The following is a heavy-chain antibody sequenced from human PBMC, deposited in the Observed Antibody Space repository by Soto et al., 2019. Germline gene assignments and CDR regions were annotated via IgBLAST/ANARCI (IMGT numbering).Heavy chain of an antibody. J-gene: IGHJ4*02. CDR2: ISYDGSNK. CDR3: ARDWYSGYVTTLFDY. Sequence: LGGSLRLSCAASGFTFSSYAIHWVRQAPGKGLEWVAVISYDGSNKYYADSVKGRFTISRDNSKNTLYLQMNSLRAEDTAVYYCARDWYSGYVTTLFDYWGQGTLVTVSS. V-gene: IGHV3-30-3*01. CDR1: GFTFSSYA. D-gene: IGHD5-12*01.